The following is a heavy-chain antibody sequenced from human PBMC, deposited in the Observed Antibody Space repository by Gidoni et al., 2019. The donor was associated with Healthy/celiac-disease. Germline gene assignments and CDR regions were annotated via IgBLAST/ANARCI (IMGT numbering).Heavy chain of an antibody. J-gene: IGHJ4*02. CDR1: GFSFSYYC. V-gene: IGHV3-33*01. D-gene: IGHD3-10*01. CDR3: ARDYYGSGSTFDY. CDR2: IWYDGTNK. Sequence: QVQQVESGGGVVQPGRSLRLACAASGFSFSYYCIQCVRPAPGKGLECVVVIWYDGTNKYYADSVKGRFTISRDNSKNTLYLLMNSLRAEDTAVYYCARDYYGSGSTFDYWCQGTRVTVSS.